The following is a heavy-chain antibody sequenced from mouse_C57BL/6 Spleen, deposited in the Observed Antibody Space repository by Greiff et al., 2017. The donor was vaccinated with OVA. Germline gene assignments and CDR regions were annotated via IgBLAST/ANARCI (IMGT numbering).Heavy chain of an antibody. CDR2: INYDGSST. V-gene: IGHV5-16*01. CDR1: GFTFSDYY. Sequence: EVKLMESEGGLVQPGSSMKLSCTASGFTFSDYYMAWVRQVPEKGLEWVANINYDGSSTYYLDSLKSRFIISRDNAKNILYLQMSSLKSEDTATYYCARAFYYYGSSYVDYWGQGTSVTVSS. CDR3: ARAFYYYGSSYVDY. J-gene: IGHJ4*01. D-gene: IGHD1-1*01.